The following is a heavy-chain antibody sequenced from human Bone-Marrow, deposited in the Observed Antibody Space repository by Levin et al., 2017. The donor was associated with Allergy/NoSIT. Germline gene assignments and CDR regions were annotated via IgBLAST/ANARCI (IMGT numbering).Heavy chain of an antibody. Sequence: NPSETLSLTCTVSGYSISTGYYWGWIRQPPGKGLEWIASIYHSGTTYYNPSLKSRVTISLDTSKNQFSLKLSSVTAADTAVYYCARLAPYGISTSGYPFDYWGQGTLVTVSS. CDR1: GYSISTGYY. J-gene: IGHJ4*02. D-gene: IGHD2-2*01. CDR2: IYHSGTT. CDR3: ARLAPYGISTSGYPFDY. V-gene: IGHV4-38-2*02.